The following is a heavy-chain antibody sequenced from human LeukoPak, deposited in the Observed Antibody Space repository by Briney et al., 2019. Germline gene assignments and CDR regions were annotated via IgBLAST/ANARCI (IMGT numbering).Heavy chain of an antibody. J-gene: IGHJ4*02. CDR1: GYTFTGYY. D-gene: IGHD6-6*01. V-gene: IGHV1-2*04. CDR2: INPNSGGT. Sequence: GASVEVSCKASGYTFTGYYMHWVRQAPGQGLEWMGRINPNSGGTNYAQKFQGWVTMTRDTSISTAYMELSRLRSDDTAVYYCARDRTYSSSSNGIDYWGQGTLVTVSS. CDR3: ARDRTYSSSSNGIDY.